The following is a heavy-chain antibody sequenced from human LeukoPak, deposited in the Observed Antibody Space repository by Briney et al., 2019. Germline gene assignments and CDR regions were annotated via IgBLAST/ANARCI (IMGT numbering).Heavy chain of an antibody. D-gene: IGHD3-10*01. Sequence: PGGSLRLSCAASGFTVISNYMSWVRQAPGKGLEWVSVIYSGGSTYYADSVKGRFTISRDNSKNTLYLQMNSLRAEDTAVYYCARDSGRFDVFDIWGQGTMVTVSS. J-gene: IGHJ3*02. CDR1: GFTVISNY. V-gene: IGHV3-53*01. CDR2: IYSGGST. CDR3: ARDSGRFDVFDI.